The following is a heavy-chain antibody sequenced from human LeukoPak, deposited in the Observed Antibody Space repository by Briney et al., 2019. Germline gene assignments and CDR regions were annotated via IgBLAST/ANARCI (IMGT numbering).Heavy chain of an antibody. Sequence: ASVKVSCKASGYTLTDYYMHWVRQAPGQGLEWMGRINPNSGGTNYAQKFQGWVTMTRDTSISTAYMELSRLRSDDTAVYYCARDSSSDKYCSGGSCYSWYYGMDVWGQGTTVTVSS. J-gene: IGHJ6*02. D-gene: IGHD2-15*01. CDR3: ARDSSSDKYCSGGSCYSWYYGMDV. V-gene: IGHV1-2*04. CDR2: INPNSGGT. CDR1: GYTLTDYY.